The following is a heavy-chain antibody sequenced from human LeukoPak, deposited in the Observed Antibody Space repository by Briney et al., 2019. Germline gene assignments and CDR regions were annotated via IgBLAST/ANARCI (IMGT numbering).Heavy chain of an antibody. CDR3: ARDQYYCDSSGYFAYNWFDP. D-gene: IGHD3-22*01. V-gene: IGHV4-61*01. CDR1: GGSVSSGSYY. CDR2: IYYSGST. J-gene: IGHJ5*02. Sequence: SETLSLTCTVSGGSVSSGSYYWSWIRQPPGKGLEWIGYIYYSGSTNYNPSLKSRVTISVNTSKNQFSLKPSSVTAADTAVYYCARDQYYCDSSGYFAYNWFDPWGQGTLVTVSS.